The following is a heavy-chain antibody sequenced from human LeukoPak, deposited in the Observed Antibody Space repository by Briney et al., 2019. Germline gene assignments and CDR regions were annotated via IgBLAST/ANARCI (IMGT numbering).Heavy chain of an antibody. CDR2: INPDSGGT. J-gene: IGHJ4*02. D-gene: IGHD4-11*01. CDR3: ARENFYYSFDY. V-gene: IGHV1-2*06. CDR1: GYTFTGYK. Sequence: ASVKVSCKASGYTFTGYKIHWVRQAPGQGREWMGRINPDSGGTNYAQKFQGRGTITRDPSISTAYMELSRLRSGDTAVYYCARENFYYSFDYWGQGTLVTVSS.